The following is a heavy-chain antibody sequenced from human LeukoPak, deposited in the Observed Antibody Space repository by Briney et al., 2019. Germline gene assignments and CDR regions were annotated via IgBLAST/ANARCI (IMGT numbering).Heavy chain of an antibody. CDR3: ARGALIPDY. Sequence: HPGGSLRLSCAASGFTFSSYGMHWVRQAPGKRLEWVAVIWYDGSNKYYADSVKGRFTISRDNSKNTLYLQMNSLRAEDTAVYYCARGALIPDYWGQGTLVTVSS. V-gene: IGHV3-33*01. CDR2: IWYDGSNK. J-gene: IGHJ4*02. CDR1: GFTFSSYG. D-gene: IGHD2-2*02.